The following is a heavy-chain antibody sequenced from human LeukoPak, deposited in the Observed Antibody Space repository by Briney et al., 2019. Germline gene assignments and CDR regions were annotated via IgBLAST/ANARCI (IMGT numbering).Heavy chain of an antibody. V-gene: IGHV3-30*03. Sequence: GRSLRLSCAASGFTFSSYGMHWVRQAPGKGLEWVAVISYDGSNKYYADSVMGRFTISRDNSKNTLYLQMTSLRAEDTAVYYCVSRSAVAGIDYWGQGTLVTVSS. D-gene: IGHD6-19*01. CDR1: GFTFSSYG. CDR3: VSRSAVAGIDY. CDR2: ISYDGSNK. J-gene: IGHJ4*02.